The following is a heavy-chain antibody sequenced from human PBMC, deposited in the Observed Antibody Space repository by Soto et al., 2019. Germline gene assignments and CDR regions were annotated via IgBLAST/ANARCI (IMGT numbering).Heavy chain of an antibody. V-gene: IGHV4-39*01. Sequence: SETLSLTCTVSGGSISSSSYYWGWIRQPPGKGLEWIGSIYYSGSTYYNPSLKSRVTISVDTSKTQFSLKLSSVTAADTAVYYCARHTYDSSGYYSDYWGQGTLVTVSS. CDR1: GGSISSSSYY. J-gene: IGHJ4*02. CDR2: IYYSGST. CDR3: ARHTYDSSGYYSDY. D-gene: IGHD3-22*01.